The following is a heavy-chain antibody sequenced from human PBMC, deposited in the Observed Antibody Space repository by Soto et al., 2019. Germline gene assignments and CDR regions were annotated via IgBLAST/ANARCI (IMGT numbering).Heavy chain of an antibody. D-gene: IGHD5-12*01. CDR2: IIPILGIA. V-gene: IGHV1-69*02. J-gene: IGHJ4*02. Sequence: SVKVSCKASGGTFSSYTISWVRQAPGQGLEWMGRIIPILGIANYAQKFQGRVTITADKSTSTAYMELNSLKTEDTAIYYCSTSGYGGFDYWGQGVLVTVSS. CDR3: STSGYGGFDY. CDR1: GGTFSSYT.